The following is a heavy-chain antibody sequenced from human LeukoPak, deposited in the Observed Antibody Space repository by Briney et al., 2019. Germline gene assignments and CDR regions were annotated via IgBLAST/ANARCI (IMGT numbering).Heavy chain of an antibody. CDR2: ISGSGGTS. CDR1: GFIFITYG. Sequence: PGGSLRLSCAASGFIFITYGMSRVRQAPGKGLEWVSTISGSGGTSNYADSVRGRFTISRDNSKNTLYLQMNSLRPEDTAFYYCAKDNTTVMLRWFDPWGQGTLVAVSS. J-gene: IGHJ5*02. D-gene: IGHD4-17*01. CDR3: AKDNTTVMLRWFDP. V-gene: IGHV3-23*01.